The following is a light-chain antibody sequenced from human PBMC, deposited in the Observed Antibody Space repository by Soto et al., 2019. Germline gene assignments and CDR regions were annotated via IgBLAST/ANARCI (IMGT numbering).Light chain of an antibody. Sequence: QSVLTQPPSVSGAPGQRVTISCTGSSSNIGAGYDVHGYQQLPGTAPKLLIYGNSNRPSGFPDRFSGSKSGTSASLAITGLQAEDEADYYCQSYDSSLSVYVFGTGTKVTVL. CDR1: SSNIGAGYD. V-gene: IGLV1-40*01. CDR2: GNS. J-gene: IGLJ1*01. CDR3: QSYDSSLSVYV.